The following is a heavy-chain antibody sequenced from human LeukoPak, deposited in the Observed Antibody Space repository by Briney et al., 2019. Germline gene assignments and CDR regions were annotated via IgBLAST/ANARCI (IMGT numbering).Heavy chain of an antibody. Sequence: ASVKVSCKASGYTFTSYAMHWVRQAPGQRLEWMGWINAGNGNTKYSQKFQGRVTITRDTSASTAYMELSSLRSEDTAVYYCARDPSIFGVVTWSYGMDVWGQGTTVTVSS. CDR3: ARDPSIFGVVTWSYGMDV. V-gene: IGHV1-3*01. D-gene: IGHD3-3*01. CDR2: INAGNGNT. J-gene: IGHJ6*02. CDR1: GYTFTSYA.